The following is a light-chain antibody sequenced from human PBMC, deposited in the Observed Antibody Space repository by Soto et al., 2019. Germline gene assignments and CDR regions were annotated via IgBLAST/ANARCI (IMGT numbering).Light chain of an antibody. CDR3: QQYNNGPPLT. CDR1: QSVSSN. J-gene: IGKJ4*01. V-gene: IGKV3-15*01. Sequence: EIVMTQSPATLSVSPGERATLSCRASQSVSSNLAWYQLKPGQAPRLLIYSASSRATGVPARFSGSGSGTEFTLTISSLQSEDFAVYYCQQYNNGPPLTFGGGTKVEIK. CDR2: SAS.